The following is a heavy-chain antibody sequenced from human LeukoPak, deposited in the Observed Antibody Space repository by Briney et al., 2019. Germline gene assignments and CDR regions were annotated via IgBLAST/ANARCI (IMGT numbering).Heavy chain of an antibody. CDR3: ASQGRNSHPMSIKIYNIAKRPAFYI. CDR1: GGSFSGCY. CDR2: INYSGST. Sequence: SETLSLTCAVYGGSFSGCYWSWIRQPPGKGLELIWEINYSGSTNYNPSLKGRVTISVDTSKNQFSLELSCVTAADTAVYYCASQGRNSHPMSIKIYNIAKRPAFYIWGQRTMGTASS. J-gene: IGHJ3*02. D-gene: IGHD3-10*01. V-gene: IGHV4-34*01.